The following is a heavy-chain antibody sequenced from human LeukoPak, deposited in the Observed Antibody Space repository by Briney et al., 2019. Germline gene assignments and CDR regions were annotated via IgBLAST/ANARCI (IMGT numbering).Heavy chain of an antibody. J-gene: IGHJ4*02. CDR3: ARDAMLNYDILTGYYGIDY. CDR1: GFTFSDYY. CDR2: ISSSSSYT. Sequence: GGSLRLSCAASGFTFSDYYMSWIRQAPGKGLEWVSYISSSSSYTNYAASVKGRFTISRDNAKNSLYLQMNSLRAEDTAVYYCARDAMLNYDILTGYYGIDYWGQGTLVTVSS. D-gene: IGHD3-9*01. V-gene: IGHV3-11*06.